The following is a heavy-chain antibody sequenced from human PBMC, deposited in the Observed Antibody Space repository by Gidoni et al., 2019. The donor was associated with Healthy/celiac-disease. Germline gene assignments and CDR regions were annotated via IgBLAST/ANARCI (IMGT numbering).Heavy chain of an antibody. CDR1: GFPFSSYG. J-gene: IGHJ6*02. V-gene: IGHV3-33*01. Sequence: QVQLVESGGGVVQPGRSLRLSCAASGFPFSSYGMHWVRQAPGKGLEWVAVIWYDGSNKYYADSVKGRFTISRDNSKNTLYLQMNSLRAEDTAVYYCARDSHLDSSSWGYYGMDVWGQGTTVTVSS. D-gene: IGHD6-13*01. CDR2: IWYDGSNK. CDR3: ARDSHLDSSSWGYYGMDV.